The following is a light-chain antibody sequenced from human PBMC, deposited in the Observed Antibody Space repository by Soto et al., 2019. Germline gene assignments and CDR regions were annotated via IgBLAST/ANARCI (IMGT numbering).Light chain of an antibody. J-gene: IGKJ1*01. CDR3: LQDYNYPRT. CDR2: AAS. CDR1: QGIRND. V-gene: IGKV1-6*01. Sequence: AIQMTQSPSSLSASVGDRVTITCRASQGIRNDLGWYQDKPGKAPNLLIYAASSLQAGVPSRFSGNGSGTDFTLTISSLQPEDFETYYCLQDYNYPRTFGQGTKVEIK.